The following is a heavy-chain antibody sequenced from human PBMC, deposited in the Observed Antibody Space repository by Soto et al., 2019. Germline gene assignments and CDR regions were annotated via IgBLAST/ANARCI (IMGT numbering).Heavy chain of an antibody. V-gene: IGHV3-30-3*01. CDR3: ARSPGYCSTTRCYGRDFAMDV. CDR2: ISFDGSTK. D-gene: IGHD2-2*01. Sequence: QVQLVEFGGGVVQPGRSLRLSCAASRFTFSNNAMHWVRQAPGKGLQWVALISFDGSTKYYADSVKGRFTISRDNSKNTLYLQMNSMRADDTAVYYCARSPGYCSTTRCYGRDFAMDVWGQGTTVTVSS. J-gene: IGHJ6*02. CDR1: RFTFSNNA.